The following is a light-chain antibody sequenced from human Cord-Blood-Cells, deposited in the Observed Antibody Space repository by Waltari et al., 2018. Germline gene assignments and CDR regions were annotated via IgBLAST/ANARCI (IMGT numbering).Light chain of an antibody. J-gene: IGKJ2*01. CDR2: WAS. CDR1: QSVLYSSNNKNY. V-gene: IGKV4-1*01. CDR3: QQYYSTPYT. Sequence: DIVITPSPDSLAVSLGERATINCKSSQSVLYSSNNKNYLAWYQKKPGQPPKLLIYWASTRESGVPDRFSGSGSGTDFTLTISSLQAEDVAVYYCQQYYSTPYTFGQGTKLEIK.